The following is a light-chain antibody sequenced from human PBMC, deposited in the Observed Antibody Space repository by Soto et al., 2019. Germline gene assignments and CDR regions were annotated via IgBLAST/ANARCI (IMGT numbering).Light chain of an antibody. Sequence: DLQMTQSPSTLSGSVGDRVTITCRASQTISSWLAWYQQKPGKAPKLLIYKASTLKSGVPSRFSGSGSGTEFPLTISSLQPDDFATYYCQHYNSYSEAFGQGTKVELK. V-gene: IGKV1-5*03. CDR3: QHYNSYSEA. CDR2: KAS. J-gene: IGKJ1*01. CDR1: QTISSW.